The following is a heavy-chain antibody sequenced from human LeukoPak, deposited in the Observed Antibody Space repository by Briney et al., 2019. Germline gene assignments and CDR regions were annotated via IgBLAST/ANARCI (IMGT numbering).Heavy chain of an antibody. CDR1: GFTFSDYY. Sequence: PGGSLRLSCAASGFTFSDYYMSWIRQAPGKGLEWVSYISSSGSTIYYADSVKGRFTISRDNAKNSLYLQMNSLRAEDTAVYYCARDDLGYYDSSGHPPSVFDIWGQGTMVTVSS. CDR3: ARDDLGYYDSSGHPPSVFDI. V-gene: IGHV3-11*04. D-gene: IGHD3-22*01. CDR2: ISSSGSTI. J-gene: IGHJ3*02.